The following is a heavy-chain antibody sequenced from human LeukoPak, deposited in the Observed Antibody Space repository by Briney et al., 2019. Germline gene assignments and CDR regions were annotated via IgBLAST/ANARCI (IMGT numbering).Heavy chain of an antibody. CDR3: ARDPPRHAIAVAGNFDY. Sequence: GGSLRLSCAASGFTFSSYAMHWVRQAPGKGLEWVSSISSSSSYIYYADSVKGRFTISRDNAKNSLYLQMNSLRAEDTAVYYCARDPPRHAIAVAGNFDYWGQGTLVTVSS. D-gene: IGHD6-19*01. CDR2: ISSSSSYI. J-gene: IGHJ4*02. V-gene: IGHV3-21*01. CDR1: GFTFSSYA.